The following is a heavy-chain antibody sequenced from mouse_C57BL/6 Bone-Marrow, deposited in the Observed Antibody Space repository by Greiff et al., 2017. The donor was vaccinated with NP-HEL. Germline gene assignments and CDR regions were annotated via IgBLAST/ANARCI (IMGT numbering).Heavy chain of an antibody. D-gene: IGHD1-1*01. Sequence: VQLQHSLSYLFIPFTSLKFSCKASVYTFTSYWMHWVKQRPGPGLAWIGVIDPSDSYTNYNQKFKGKATLTVDTSSSTAYMQLSSLTSEDSAVYYCASKVYYYGSSYWYFDVWGTGTTVTVSS. V-gene: IGHV1-59*01. J-gene: IGHJ1*03. CDR3: ASKVYYYGSSYWYFDV. CDR2: IDPSDSYT. CDR1: VYTFTSYW.